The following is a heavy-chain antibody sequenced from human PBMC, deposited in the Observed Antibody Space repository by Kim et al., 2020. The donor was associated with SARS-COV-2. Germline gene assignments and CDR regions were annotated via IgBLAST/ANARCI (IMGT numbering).Heavy chain of an antibody. J-gene: IGHJ5*02. CDR2: MNPNSGNT. CDR1: GYTFTSYD. D-gene: IGHD3-3*01. CDR3: ARANYDFWSGYYNVWFDP. V-gene: IGHV1-8*01. Sequence: ASVKVSCKASGYTFTSYDINWVRQATGQGLEWMGWMNPNSGNTGYAQKFQGRVTMTRNTSISTAYMELSSLRSEDTAVYYCARANYDFWSGYYNVWFDPWGQGTLVTVSS.